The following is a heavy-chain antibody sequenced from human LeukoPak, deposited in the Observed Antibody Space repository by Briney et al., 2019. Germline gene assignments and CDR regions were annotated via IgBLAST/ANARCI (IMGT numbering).Heavy chain of an antibody. CDR2: ISSSSVYI. Sequence: GGSLRLSCTASGLLLSAYTMIWVRQAPGKGLEWISTISSSSVYIYYTDPVKGRFTVSRDNAKNSVFLQMNSLRAEDTAVYYCASGPYRQNGVCSYFDNWGQGTLVTVSS. V-gene: IGHV3-21*01. D-gene: IGHD2-8*01. CDR1: GLLLSAYT. J-gene: IGHJ4*02. CDR3: ASGPYRQNGVCSYFDN.